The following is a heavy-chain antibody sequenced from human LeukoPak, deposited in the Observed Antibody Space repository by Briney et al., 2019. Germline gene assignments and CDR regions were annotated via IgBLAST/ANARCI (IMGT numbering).Heavy chain of an antibody. D-gene: IGHD3-3*01. J-gene: IGHJ4*02. CDR3: ARWKNYDFWSLGGGFDY. CDR2: ISSSSSYI. Sequence: GGSLRLSCAASGFTFSSYSMNWVRQAPGKGLEWVSSISSSSSYIYYADSVKGRFTISRDNAKNSLYLQMNSLRAEDTAVYYCARWKNYDFWSLGGGFDYWGQGALVTVSS. CDR1: GFTFSSYS. V-gene: IGHV3-21*01.